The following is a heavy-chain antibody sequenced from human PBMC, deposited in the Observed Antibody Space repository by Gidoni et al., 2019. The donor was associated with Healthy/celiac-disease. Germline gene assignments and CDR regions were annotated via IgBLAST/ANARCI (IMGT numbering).Heavy chain of an antibody. CDR1: GFTFRRYS. J-gene: IGHJ6*03. CDR3: AKDHAAAGHYYYYYMDV. CDR2: ISGSGGST. V-gene: IGHV3-23*01. D-gene: IGHD6-13*01. Sequence: EVQLLESGGGLVQPVVSLRLSCAASGFTFRRYSMRWVRQAPGKGLEWVSAISGSGGSTYYADSVKGRFTISRDNSKNTLYLQMNSLRAEDTAVYYCAKDHAAAGHYYYYYMDVWGKGTTVTVSS.